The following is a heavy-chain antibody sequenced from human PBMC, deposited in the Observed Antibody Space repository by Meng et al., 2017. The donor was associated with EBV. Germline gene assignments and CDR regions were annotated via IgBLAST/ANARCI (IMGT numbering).Heavy chain of an antibody. CDR1: GGSTSSSNW. V-gene: IGHV4-4*02. CDR2: IYHSGST. Sequence: VQLQESGPGLVRPSGTLPLTCPVSGGSTSSSNWWSWVRQPPGKGLEWIGEIYHSGSTNYNPSLKSRVTISVDKSKNQFSLKLSSVSAADTAVYYCARRSLDYYDSSGFDYWGQGTLVTVSS. D-gene: IGHD3-22*01. J-gene: IGHJ4*02. CDR3: ARRSLDYYDSSGFDY.